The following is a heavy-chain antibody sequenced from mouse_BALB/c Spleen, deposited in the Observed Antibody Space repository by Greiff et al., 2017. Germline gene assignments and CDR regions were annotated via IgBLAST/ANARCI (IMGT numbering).Heavy chain of an antibody. Sequence: QVQLKQSGAELARPGASVKLSCKASGYTFTSYWMQWVKQRPGQGLEWIGAIYPGDGDTRYTQKFKGKATLTAEKSSSTAYMQLSSVASEDSAVYYCAKDGYSFAYWGQGTLVTVSA. J-gene: IGHJ3*01. CDR3: AKDGYSFAY. V-gene: IGHV1-87*01. CDR2: IYPGDGDT. CDR1: GYTFTSYW. D-gene: IGHD2-3*01.